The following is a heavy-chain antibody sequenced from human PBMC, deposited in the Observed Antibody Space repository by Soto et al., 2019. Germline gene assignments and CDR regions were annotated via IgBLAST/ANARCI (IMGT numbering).Heavy chain of an antibody. CDR2: INPDSGGT. CDR3: AREIRSGYYRYWYFDL. V-gene: IGHV1-2*02. CDR1: GYTFTIYH. Sequence: QVQLGQSGAEVKKPGASVKVSCTASGYTFTIYHLHWVRQAPGQGLEWMGCINPDSGGTKYAQKFQGGVTMTTDTATRTVYMEVRRLRSADTALYYCAREIRSGYYRYWYFDLWGRGTLVTVSS. D-gene: IGHD6-25*01. J-gene: IGHJ2*01.